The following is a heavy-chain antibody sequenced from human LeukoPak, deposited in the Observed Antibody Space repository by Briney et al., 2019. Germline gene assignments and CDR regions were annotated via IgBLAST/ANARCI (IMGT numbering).Heavy chain of an antibody. Sequence: PGGSLRLSCAASGFTFSSYAMHWVRQAPGKGLEWVSALSGSAYNTYYADSVKGRFTISRDNSKNTLYLQMNSLRAEDTAVYYCATYRQVLLPFESWGQGTLVTVSS. CDR3: ATYRQVLLPFES. CDR2: LSGSAYNT. CDR1: GFTFSSYA. V-gene: IGHV3-23*01. D-gene: IGHD2-8*02. J-gene: IGHJ4*02.